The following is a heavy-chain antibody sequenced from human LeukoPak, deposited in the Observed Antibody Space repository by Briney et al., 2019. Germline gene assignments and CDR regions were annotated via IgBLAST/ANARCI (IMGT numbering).Heavy chain of an antibody. J-gene: IGHJ4*02. CDR3: ATARYSSGRFDY. V-gene: IGHV4-4*07. D-gene: IGHD6-19*01. Sequence: SETLSLTCTVSGGSISSYYWSWIRQPAGKGLEWIGRIYTSGSTNYNPSLKSRVTMSVDTSKNQSSLKLSSVTAADTAVYYCATARYSSGRFDYWGQGTLVTVSS. CDR1: GGSISSYY. CDR2: IYTSGST.